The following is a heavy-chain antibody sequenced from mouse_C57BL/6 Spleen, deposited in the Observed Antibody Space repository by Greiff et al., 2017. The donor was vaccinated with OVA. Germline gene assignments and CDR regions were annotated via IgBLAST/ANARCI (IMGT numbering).Heavy chain of an antibody. D-gene: IGHD1-1*01. CDR1: GFSLTSYG. J-gene: IGHJ4*01. CDR2: IWRGGST. V-gene: IGHV2-5*01. Sequence: VKVVESGPGLVQPSQSLSITCTVSGFSLTSYGVHWVRQSPGKGLEWLGVIWRGGSTDYNAAFMSRMSITKDNSKSQVFFKMNSLQAYDTAIYYCAEAADYYGSSYVDYAMDYWGQGTSVTVSS. CDR3: AEAADYYGSSYVDYAMDY.